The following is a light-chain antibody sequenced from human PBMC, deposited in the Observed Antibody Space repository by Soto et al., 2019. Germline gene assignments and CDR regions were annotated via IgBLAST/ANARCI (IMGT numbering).Light chain of an antibody. CDR2: GAS. V-gene: IGKV1-27*01. CDR1: QGISNY. Sequence: DIQMTQSPSSLSASVRDRVTVTCRAIQGISNYSAWCQHKPGKVPKVLIYGASTLQSGVPSRFSGSGSGTDFTLTISSLQPEDVATYYCQKYNSAPTWTIGQGTKVEIK. J-gene: IGKJ1*01. CDR3: QKYNSAPTWT.